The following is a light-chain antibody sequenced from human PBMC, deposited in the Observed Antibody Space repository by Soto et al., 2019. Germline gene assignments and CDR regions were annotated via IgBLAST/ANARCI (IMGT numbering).Light chain of an antibody. CDR2: DAS. CDR1: QSVSSY. CDR3: HQRGSWSRGT. Sequence: IVLTHSPATLSLSPGETATLSCRASQSVSSYLAWYQQKPGQAPRLLIYDASNRATGIPARFSGSGSGTDFTLTISSLEPEDFAVYYCHQRGSWSRGTFGQGTKVDIK. V-gene: IGKV3-11*01. J-gene: IGKJ1*01.